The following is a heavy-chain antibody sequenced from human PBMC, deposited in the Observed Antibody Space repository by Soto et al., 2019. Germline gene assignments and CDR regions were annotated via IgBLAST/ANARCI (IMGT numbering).Heavy chain of an antibody. CDR2: IIPIFGTA. CDR1: GVTFISYA. J-gene: IGHJ6*02. V-gene: IGHV1-69*06. D-gene: IGHD5-18*01. CDR3: ARDTEDTAIYTTTALTHGMDV. Sequence: SVKVSSTASGVTFISYAIIWVRQSPGQGLEWVGGIIPIFGTANYAQKFQGRVTITADKSTSTAYMELSSLRSEDTAVYYCARDTEDTAIYTTTALTHGMDVWGQGTTVTVSS.